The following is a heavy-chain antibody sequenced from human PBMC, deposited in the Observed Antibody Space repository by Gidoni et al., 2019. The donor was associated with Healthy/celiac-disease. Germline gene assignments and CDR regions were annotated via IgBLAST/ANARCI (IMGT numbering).Heavy chain of an antibody. V-gene: IGHV3-23*01. Sequence: EVQLLESGGGLVQPGGSLRLSCAASGFTFSSYAMSWVRQAQGKGLELVSAISGSGGSTYYADSVKGRFTISRDNSKNTLYLQMNSLRAEDTAVYYCAKYYSSSWYAFWSLDYWGQGTLVTVSS. CDR1: GFTFSSYA. J-gene: IGHJ4*02. CDR3: AKYYSSSWYAFWSLDY. D-gene: IGHD6-13*01. CDR2: ISGSGGST.